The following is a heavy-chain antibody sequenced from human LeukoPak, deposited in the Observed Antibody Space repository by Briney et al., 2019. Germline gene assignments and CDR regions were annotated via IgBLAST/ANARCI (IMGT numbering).Heavy chain of an antibody. CDR3: ARGGSYDYVWGSYRPDYDAFDI. D-gene: IGHD3-16*02. Sequence: ASETLSLTCTVSGGSISSGSYYWSWIRQPAGKGLEWIGYIYHSGSTYYNPSLKSRVSISVDRSMNQFSLKLSSVTAADTAVYYCARGGSYDYVWGSYRPDYDAFDIWGQGTMVTVSS. V-gene: IGHV4-61*10. J-gene: IGHJ3*02. CDR1: GGSISSGSYY. CDR2: IYHSGST.